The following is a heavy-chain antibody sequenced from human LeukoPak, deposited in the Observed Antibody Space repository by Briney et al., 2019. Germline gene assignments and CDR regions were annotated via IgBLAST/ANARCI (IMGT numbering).Heavy chain of an antibody. D-gene: IGHD4-11*01. Sequence: SETLSLTCTVSGGSVSSGTYYWGWIRQPPGMGLEWIGYIYYSGSTNYNPSLKSRVTMSVDTSKNQFSLKLSSVTAADTAVYYCARDRVRGNSNPFFDYWGQGTLVTVSS. J-gene: IGHJ4*02. CDR1: GGSVSSGTYY. CDR3: ARDRVRGNSNPFFDY. CDR2: IYYSGST. V-gene: IGHV4-61*01.